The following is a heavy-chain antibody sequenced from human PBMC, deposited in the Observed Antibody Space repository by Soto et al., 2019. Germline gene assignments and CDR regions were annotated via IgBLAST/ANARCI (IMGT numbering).Heavy chain of an antibody. CDR1: GFTFGSYW. Sequence: GGSLRLSCAASGFTFGSYWMHWVRQAPGKGLVWVSRINSDGSSTSYADSVKGRFTISRDNAKNTLYLQMNSLRAEDTAVYYCARDPRFYYGMDVWGQGTTVTVSS. CDR3: ARDPRFYYGMDV. J-gene: IGHJ6*02. CDR2: INSDGSST. V-gene: IGHV3-74*01.